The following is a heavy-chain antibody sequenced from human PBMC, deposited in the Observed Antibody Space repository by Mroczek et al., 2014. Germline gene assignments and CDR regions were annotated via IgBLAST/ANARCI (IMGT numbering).Heavy chain of an antibody. CDR2: IYYTGET. Sequence: QVQLQQWGPRLVKPSQTLSLTCTVSGGSISSTGYYWSWIRQHSGKGLEWIGYIYYTGETHYNPSLKSRVMLSVDTSKNQFSLNLTSVTAADTAVYYCARDEGLALMDVWGKGTTVTVSS. J-gene: IGHJ6*04. CDR3: ARDEGLALMDV. D-gene: IGHD3-3*02. V-gene: IGHV4-31*03. CDR1: GGSISSTGYY.